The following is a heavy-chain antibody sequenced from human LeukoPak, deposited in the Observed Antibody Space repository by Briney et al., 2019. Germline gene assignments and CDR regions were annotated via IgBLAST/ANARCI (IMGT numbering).Heavy chain of an antibody. CDR1: GFTFSSYS. D-gene: IGHD1-14*01. J-gene: IGHJ6*03. CDR3: VRDLFARTKYDYHFNDI. CDR2: ISSSSSTI. Sequence: PRGSLRLSCAASGFTFSSYSMNWVRQAPGKGLEWVSYISSSSSTIYYGDSVKGRFTISRDNAKNSLFLQMNSLRAEDTAVYYCVRDLFARTKYDYHFNDIWGKGTTVAVSS. V-gene: IGHV3-48*01.